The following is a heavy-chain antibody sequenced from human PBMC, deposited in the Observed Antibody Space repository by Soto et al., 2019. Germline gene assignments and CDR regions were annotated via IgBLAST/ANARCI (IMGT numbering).Heavy chain of an antibody. Sequence: QVPLVQSGAEVKKPGASVKVSCKASGYTFTDYGITWVRQAPGQGLQGMGWINSYNGVTNNAHSFQGRVSMTTDTSTSTAYLELSSLRSDDTAVYYCARDRYNRGSFDYWGQGSLVTVSS. D-gene: IGHD1-1*01. J-gene: IGHJ4*02. V-gene: IGHV1-18*01. CDR1: GYTFTDYG. CDR2: INSYNGVT. CDR3: ARDRYNRGSFDY.